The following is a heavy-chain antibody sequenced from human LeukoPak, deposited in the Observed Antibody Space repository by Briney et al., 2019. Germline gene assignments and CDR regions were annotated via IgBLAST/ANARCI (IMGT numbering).Heavy chain of an antibody. V-gene: IGHV1-69*04. J-gene: IGHJ6*02. CDR2: IVPILGIA. CDR1: GGTFSSYA. Sequence: SVKVSCRASGGTFSSYAISWVRQAPGQGLEWMGRIVPILGIANYAQKFQGRVTITADKSTSTAYMELSSLRSEDTAVYYCARTRVKSTYYGMDVWGQGTTVTVSS. CDR3: ARTRVKSTYYGMDV. D-gene: IGHD4-23*01.